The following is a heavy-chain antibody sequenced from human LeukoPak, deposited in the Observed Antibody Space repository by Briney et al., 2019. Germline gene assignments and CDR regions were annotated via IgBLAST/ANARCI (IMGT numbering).Heavy chain of an antibody. CDR2: IYTSGST. Sequence: PSETLSLTCTVSGGSISRYYWSWIRQPAGKGLEWIGRIYTSGSTNYNPSLKSRVTMSVDTSKNQFSLKLSSVTAADTAVYYCARAAKAASPINYYYYYYMDVWGKGTTVTVSS. V-gene: IGHV4-4*07. J-gene: IGHJ6*03. CDR3: ARAAKAASPINYYYYYYMDV. D-gene: IGHD6-13*01. CDR1: GGSISRYY.